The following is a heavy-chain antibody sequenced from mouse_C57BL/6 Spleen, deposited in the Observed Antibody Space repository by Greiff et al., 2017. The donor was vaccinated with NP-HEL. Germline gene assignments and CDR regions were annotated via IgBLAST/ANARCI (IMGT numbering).Heavy chain of an antibody. V-gene: IGHV1-64*01. CDR3: ARQNYYGSSPHFDY. CDR2: IHPNSGST. J-gene: IGHJ2*01. Sequence: VQLQQPGAELVKPGASVKLSCKASGYTFTSYWMHWVKQRPGQGLEWIGMIHPNSGSTNYNEKFKSKATLTVDKSSSTAYMQLSSLTSEDSAVYYCARQNYYGSSPHFDYWGQGTTLTVSS. CDR1: GYTFTSYW. D-gene: IGHD1-1*01.